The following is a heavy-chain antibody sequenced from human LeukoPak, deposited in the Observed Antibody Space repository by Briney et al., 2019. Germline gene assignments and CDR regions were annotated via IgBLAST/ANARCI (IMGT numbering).Heavy chain of an antibody. D-gene: IGHD3-10*01. V-gene: IGHV3-53*01. J-gene: IGHJ4*02. Sequence: GGSLRLSCAASGVTVSGNYMSWFRQAPGKELEWVAVLYSGGRRYYTDSVKVRFTISRDSSKNTLYLQMNILRAEDTAVYDFARLYGSGSYFYWGQGTLVTASS. CDR1: GVTVSGNY. CDR3: ARLYGSGSYFY. CDR2: LYSGGRR.